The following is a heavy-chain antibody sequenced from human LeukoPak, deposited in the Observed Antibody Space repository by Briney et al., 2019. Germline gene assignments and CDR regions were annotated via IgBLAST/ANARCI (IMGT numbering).Heavy chain of an antibody. CDR1: GFIFRSYE. J-gene: IGHJ4*02. Sequence: GGSLRLSCAASGFIFRSYEMNWVRQAPGKGLEWVSYISSSGSTIYYADSVKGRFTLSRDNAKNSLYLQMNSLRAEDTAVYYCARTGGSYPYYFEYWGQGTLGTVSS. V-gene: IGHV3-48*03. CDR3: ARTGGSYPYYFEY. CDR2: ISSSGSTI. D-gene: IGHD1-26*01.